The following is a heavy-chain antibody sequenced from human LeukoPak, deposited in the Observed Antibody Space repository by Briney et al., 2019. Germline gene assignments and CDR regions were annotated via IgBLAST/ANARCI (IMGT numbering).Heavy chain of an antibody. CDR3: ARLRGLGPSDAFDI. Sequence: SETLSLTCTVSGGSISSSSYYWGWIRQPPGKGLEWIGSIYYSGSTYYNPSPKSRVTISVDTSKNQFSLKLSSVTATDTAVYYCARLRGLGPSDAFDIWGQGTMVTVSS. CDR2: IYYSGST. CDR1: GGSISSSSYY. D-gene: IGHD2-15*01. V-gene: IGHV4-39*01. J-gene: IGHJ3*02.